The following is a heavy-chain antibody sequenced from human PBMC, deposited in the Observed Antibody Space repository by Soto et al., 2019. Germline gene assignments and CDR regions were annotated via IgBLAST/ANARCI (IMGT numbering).Heavy chain of an antibody. J-gene: IGHJ6*02. CDR2: ISGSGGST. CDR3: AKGRGGRGYYYGMDV. D-gene: IGHD2-15*01. V-gene: IGHV3-23*01. CDR1: GFTFSSYA. Sequence: VQLLESGGGLVQPGGSLRLSCAASGFTFSSYAMSWVRQAPGKGLEWVSAISGSGGSTYYTDSVKGRFTISRDNSKNTLYLQMNSLRAEDTAVYYCAKGRGGRGYYYGMDVWGQGTTVTVSS.